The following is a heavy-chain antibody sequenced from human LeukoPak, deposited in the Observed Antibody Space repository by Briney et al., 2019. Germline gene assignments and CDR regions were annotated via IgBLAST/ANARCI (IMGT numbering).Heavy chain of an antibody. CDR1: GYTFTNFE. CDR2: ISAYNGNT. Sequence: ASVKVSCKASGYTFTNFEINWVRQAPGQGLEWMGWISAYNGNTNYARKFQGRVTMTTDTSTTTAYMELRSLRSDDTAVYFCARRANYYASSAYYYGLYYFDYWGQGTLVTVSS. J-gene: IGHJ4*02. V-gene: IGHV1-18*01. D-gene: IGHD3-22*01. CDR3: ARRANYYASSAYYYGLYYFDY.